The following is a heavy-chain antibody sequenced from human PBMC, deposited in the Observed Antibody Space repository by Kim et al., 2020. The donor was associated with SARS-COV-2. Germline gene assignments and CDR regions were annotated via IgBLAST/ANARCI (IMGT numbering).Heavy chain of an antibody. D-gene: IGHD5-18*01. CDR2: INGCGNTR. V-gene: IGHV3-74*01. CDR1: GFTFSNYW. Sequence: GGSLRLSCAASGFTFSNYWMHWVRHVPGKGMVWDSNINGCGNTRNSADSVQDRFTISRDNAKNTLYLQMNSLRVDDKAVYYCARSYSDWGQGTLVTVSS. J-gene: IGHJ4*02. CDR3: ARSYSD.